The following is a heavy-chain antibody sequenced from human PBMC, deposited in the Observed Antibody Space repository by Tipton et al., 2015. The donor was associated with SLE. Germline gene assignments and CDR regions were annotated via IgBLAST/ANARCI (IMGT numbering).Heavy chain of an antibody. Sequence: LRLSCTVSGGSISSYYWSWIRQPPGTGLELIGYIYYSGSTNYNPSLKSRVTISVATSTNQCSLKLSSMTAADTAAYYCAKHTGSTVDYWGQGTLVTVYS. D-gene: IGHD2-21*01. V-gene: IGHV4-59*01. J-gene: IGHJ4*02. CDR3: AKHTGSTVDY. CDR1: GGSISSYY. CDR2: IYYSGST.